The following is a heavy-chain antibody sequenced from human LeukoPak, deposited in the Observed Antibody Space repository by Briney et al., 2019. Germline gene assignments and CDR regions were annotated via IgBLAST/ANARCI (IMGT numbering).Heavy chain of an antibody. Sequence: GGSLRLSCAASGFTVSSNYMSWVRQAPGKGLEWVSYISSSGSTIYYADSVKGRFTISRDNAKNSLYLQMNSLRAEDTAVYYCARDRSRGVIDYWGQGTLVTVSS. J-gene: IGHJ4*02. D-gene: IGHD3-10*01. CDR3: ARDRSRGVIDY. CDR1: GFTVSSNY. V-gene: IGHV3-11*01. CDR2: ISSSGSTI.